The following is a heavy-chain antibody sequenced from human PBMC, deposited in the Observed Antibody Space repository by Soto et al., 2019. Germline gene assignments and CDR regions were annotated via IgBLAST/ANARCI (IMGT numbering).Heavy chain of an antibody. CDR2: ISGSGGST. V-gene: IGHV3-23*01. J-gene: IGHJ3*02. D-gene: IGHD3-9*01. CDR1: GFTFISYA. Sequence: PGGSLRLSCAASGFTFISYAMSWVRQAPGKGLEWVSAISGSGGSTYYADSVKGRFTISRDNSKNTLYLQMNSLRAEDTAVYYCAKTDYDILTGYYKGRRGFEIWGQGAMVTVSS. CDR3: AKTDYDILTGYYKGRRGFEI.